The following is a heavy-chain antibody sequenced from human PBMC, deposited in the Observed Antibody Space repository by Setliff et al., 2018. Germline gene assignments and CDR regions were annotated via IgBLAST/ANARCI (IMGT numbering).Heavy chain of an antibody. CDR3: ARVPYYNFWSGEIDY. V-gene: IGHV4-59*13. D-gene: IGHD3-3*01. Sequence: SETLSLTCTVSGGSITNSYWSWIRQTPGKGLEWIGYVYNNGNNGITKYNPSLRSRVTMSLDTSKNNFSMQLRSVTAADTALYYCARVPYYNFWSGEIDYWGPGTLVTVSS. CDR2: VYNNGNNGIT. CDR1: GGSITNSY. J-gene: IGHJ4*02.